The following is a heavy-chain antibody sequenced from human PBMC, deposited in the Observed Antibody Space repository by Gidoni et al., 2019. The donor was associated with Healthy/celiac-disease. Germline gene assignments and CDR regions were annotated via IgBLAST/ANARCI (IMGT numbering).Heavy chain of an antibody. CDR1: GFTFSSYS. Sequence: EVQLVESGGGLVKPGGSLRLSCAASGFTFSSYSMNWVRQAPGKGLEWVSSISSSSSYIYYADSVKGRFTISRDNAKNSLYLQMNSLRAEDTAVYYCATTGTYDGAFDIWGQGTMVTVSS. CDR3: ATTGTYDGAFDI. J-gene: IGHJ3*02. CDR2: ISSSSSYI. D-gene: IGHD1-1*01. V-gene: IGHV3-21*01.